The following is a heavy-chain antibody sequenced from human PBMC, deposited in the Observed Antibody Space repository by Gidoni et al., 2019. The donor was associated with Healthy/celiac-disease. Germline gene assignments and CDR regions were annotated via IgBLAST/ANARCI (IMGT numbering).Heavy chain of an antibody. Sequence: QVQLVESGGGVVQPGRSLRLSCAASGFTFSSYGRHWVRQAPGKGLEWVAVISYDGSNKYYADSVKGRFTISRDNSKNTLYLQMNSLRAEDTAVYYCASSSGWVRCDYWGQGTLVTVSS. CDR2: ISYDGSNK. D-gene: IGHD6-19*01. J-gene: IGHJ4*02. V-gene: IGHV3-30*03. CDR3: ASSSGWVRCDY. CDR1: GFTFSSYG.